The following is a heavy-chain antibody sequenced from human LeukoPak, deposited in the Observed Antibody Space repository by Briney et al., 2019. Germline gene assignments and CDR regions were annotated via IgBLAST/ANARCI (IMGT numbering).Heavy chain of an antibody. CDR3: ATTASSLVISSWFDP. V-gene: IGHV1-69*05. D-gene: IGHD3-22*01. CDR1: GGTFSRYA. CDR2: IIPLFGTA. Sequence: ASVKVSCKASGGTFSRYAMSWVRQAPGQGLEWMGGIIPLFGTANYAQKFQGRVTITTDESTSTAYMELSSLRSEDTAVYYCATTASSLVISSWFDPWGQGTLVTVSS. J-gene: IGHJ5*02.